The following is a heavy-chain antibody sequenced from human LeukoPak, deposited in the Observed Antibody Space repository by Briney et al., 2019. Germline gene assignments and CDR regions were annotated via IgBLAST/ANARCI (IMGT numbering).Heavy chain of an antibody. Sequence: NTSETLSLTCAVSGGSISSGGYSWSWIRQPPGKGLEWIGYIYYSGSTYYNPSLKSRVTISVDTSKNQFSLKLSSVTAADTAVYYCARDMGYSSSWTEPPNYYYYMDVWGKGTTVTVSS. CDR2: IYYSGST. CDR1: GGSISSGGYS. CDR3: ARDMGYSSSWTEPPNYYYYMDV. D-gene: IGHD6-13*01. V-gene: IGHV4-30-4*07. J-gene: IGHJ6*03.